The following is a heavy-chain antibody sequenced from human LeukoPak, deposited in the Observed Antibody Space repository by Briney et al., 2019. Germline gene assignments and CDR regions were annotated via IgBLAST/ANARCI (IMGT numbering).Heavy chain of an antibody. J-gene: IGHJ5*02. Sequence: ASVKVSCKDSGYTFTSYGISWVRQAPGQGLEWMGWISAYNGNTNYAQKLQGRVTTTTDTSTSTAYMELRSLRSDDTAVYYCARDRSHNYYGSGSYLPVDPWGQGTLVTVSS. V-gene: IGHV1-18*01. CDR1: GYTFTSYG. D-gene: IGHD3-10*01. CDR3: ARDRSHNYYGSGSYLPVDP. CDR2: ISAYNGNT.